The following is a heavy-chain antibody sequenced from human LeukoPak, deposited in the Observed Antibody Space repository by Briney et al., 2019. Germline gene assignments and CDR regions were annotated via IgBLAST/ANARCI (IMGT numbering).Heavy chain of an antibody. D-gene: IGHD1-1*01. V-gene: IGHV1-69*05. CDR2: IIPRFVTS. J-gene: IGHJ3*02. CDR3: ARAEIGLRYNWNDVSAFDI. CDR1: GGTFNSYA. Sequence: AAVKVPCKASGGTFNSYAISLVRQDPRQGLEGMGGIIPRFVTSNYAQKFQGRVTHPTDQSTSTAYMEMSSLRSEDTAVYYCARAEIGLRYNWNDVSAFDIWGQGTMVTVSS.